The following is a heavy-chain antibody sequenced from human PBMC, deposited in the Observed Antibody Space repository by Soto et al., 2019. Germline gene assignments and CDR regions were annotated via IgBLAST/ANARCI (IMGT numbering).Heavy chain of an antibody. V-gene: IGHV4-34*01. J-gene: IGHJ4*02. CDR1: GGSFSGYY. CDR3: ARGRPNFTFLGVFMIRAKGTGKFDN. Sequence: SEILSLTCAVYGGSFSGYYWSWIRQPPGKGLEWIGEINHSGSTNYNPSLKSRVTISVDTSKNQFSLKLSSVTAADTAVYYCARGRPNFTFLGVFMIRAKGTGKFDNGGREPLVPVSS. CDR2: INHSGST. D-gene: IGHD3-3*01.